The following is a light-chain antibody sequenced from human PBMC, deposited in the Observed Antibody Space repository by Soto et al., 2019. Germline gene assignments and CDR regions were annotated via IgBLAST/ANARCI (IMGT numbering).Light chain of an antibody. J-gene: IGKJ4*01. V-gene: IGKV3-15*01. CDR3: QQYSNWPLT. Sequence: EIVMTQSPATLCVARGERATLSCRGSHSVRSSFLAWYQQKPGQAPSLLIYGASTRATGIPARFSGSGSGTEFTLTINSLQSEDFAVYYCQQYSNWPLTFGGGTKVDIK. CDR2: GAS. CDR1: HSVRSSF.